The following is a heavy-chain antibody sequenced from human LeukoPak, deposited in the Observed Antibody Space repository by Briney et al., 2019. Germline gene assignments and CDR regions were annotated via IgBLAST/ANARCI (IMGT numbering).Heavy chain of an antibody. CDR3: ATYSETYYYYYMDV. Sequence: SETLSLTCTVSGDSISSYYWSWIRQPPGKGLEWIGYIYYSGSTNYNPSLKSRVTISVDTSKNQFSLKLSSVSAADTAVYYCATYSETYYYYYMDVWGKGTTVTVSS. J-gene: IGHJ6*03. D-gene: IGHD6-13*01. CDR1: GDSISSYY. V-gene: IGHV4-59*01. CDR2: IYYSGST.